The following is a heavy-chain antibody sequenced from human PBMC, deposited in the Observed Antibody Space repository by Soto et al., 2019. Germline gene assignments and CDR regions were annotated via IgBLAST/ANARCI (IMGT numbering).Heavy chain of an antibody. V-gene: IGHV1-69*06. CDR2: IIPIFGTA. J-gene: IGHJ6*02. Sequence: GASVKVSCKASGGTFSSYAISWVRQAPGQGLEWMGGIIPIFGTANYAQKFQGRVTITADKSTSTAYMELSSLRSEDTAVYYCAREGSGRVLRFLEWLHAPHYYYGMDVWGQGTTVTVSS. CDR3: AREGSGRVLRFLEWLHAPHYYYGMDV. CDR1: GGTFSSYA. D-gene: IGHD3-3*01.